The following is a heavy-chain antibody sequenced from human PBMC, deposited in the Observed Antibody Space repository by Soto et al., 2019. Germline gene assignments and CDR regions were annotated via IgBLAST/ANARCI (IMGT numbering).Heavy chain of an antibody. J-gene: IGHJ4*02. Sequence: ETLSLTCTVSGGSVSSGRFYWSWIRQPPGKGLEWIGYIYYSGSTKYNPSLRSRVTISVDTSKNQFSLKLTSVAAADTAVYYCARSGSGSGWLGGQGTLVTVSS. CDR2: IYYSGST. CDR3: ARSGSGSGWL. D-gene: IGHD6-19*01. CDR1: GGSVSSGRFY. V-gene: IGHV4-61*01.